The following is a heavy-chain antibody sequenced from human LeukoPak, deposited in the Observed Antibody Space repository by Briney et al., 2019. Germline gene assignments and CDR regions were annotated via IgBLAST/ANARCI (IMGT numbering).Heavy chain of an antibody. CDR1: GFTFSSYS. D-gene: IGHD1-26*01. Sequence: GGSLRLSCAASGFTFSSYSMNWVRQAPRKGLEWVSYISSSSSTIYYADSVKGRFTISRGNAKNSLYLQMNSLRAEDTAVYYCATYSGSYYYYMVVWGKGTTVTVSS. CDR3: ATYSGSYYYYMVV. V-gene: IGHV3-48*01. J-gene: IGHJ6*03. CDR2: ISSSSSTI.